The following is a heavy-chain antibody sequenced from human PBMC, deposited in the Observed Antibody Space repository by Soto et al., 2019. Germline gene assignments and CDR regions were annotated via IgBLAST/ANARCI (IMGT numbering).Heavy chain of an antibody. Sequence: QLVQSGGGVVQPGGSLRLTCAASTFDLSHYAIHWVRQAPGKGLEWVALLSFDGSEKFFIDSVKGRFTISRDSSNNRVFLQMTSLRGHDTAVYFCARDHTMPFSARRRDFVSTRQNEDTHYDGMDVWGQGATVSVSS. V-gene: IGHV3-30*04. CDR2: LSFDGSEK. CDR3: ARDHTMPFSARRRDFVSTRQNEDTHYDGMDV. CDR1: TFDLSHYA. D-gene: IGHD2-2*01. J-gene: IGHJ6*02.